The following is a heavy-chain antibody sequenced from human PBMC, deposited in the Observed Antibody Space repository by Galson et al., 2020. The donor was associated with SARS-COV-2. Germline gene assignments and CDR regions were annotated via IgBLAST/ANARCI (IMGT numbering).Heavy chain of an antibody. CDR2: ISAYNGNT. V-gene: IGHV1-18*01. D-gene: IGHD5-18*01. Sequence: ASVKVSCKASGYTFTSYGISWVRQAPGQGLEWMGWISAYNGNTNYAQKLQGRVTMTTDTSTSTAYMELRSLRSDDTAVYYCAREMKQIELWLHSNWFDPWGQGTLVTVSS. CDR1: GYTFTSYG. J-gene: IGHJ5*02. CDR3: AREMKQIELWLHSNWFDP.